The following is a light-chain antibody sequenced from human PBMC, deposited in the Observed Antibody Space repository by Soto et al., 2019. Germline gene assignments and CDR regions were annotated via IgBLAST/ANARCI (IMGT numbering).Light chain of an antibody. V-gene: IGKV1-5*01. Sequence: DIKLTQSPSTLSASVGDRVTLTCLASQSISSWLAWYQQKPGKAPKLLIYDASSLESGVPSRFSGSGSGTEFTLTISSLQPDDFATYYCQEYNSYSWTFGQGTKVDIK. CDR2: DAS. CDR1: QSISSW. CDR3: QEYNSYSWT. J-gene: IGKJ1*01.